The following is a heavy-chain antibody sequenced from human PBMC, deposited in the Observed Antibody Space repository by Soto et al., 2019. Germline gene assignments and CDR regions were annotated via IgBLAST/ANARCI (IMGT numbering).Heavy chain of an antibody. CDR2: ISAYNGNT. CDR1: GYTFTSYG. Sequence: QVQLVQSGAEVKKPGASVKVSCKASGYTFTSYGISWVRQAPGQGLEWMGWISAYNGNTNYAQKLQGKVTMTSDTATSTAYRELRSRRSDDTAVYYCARQAAAAGRSYYYDGMDVWGQGTTVTVSS. D-gene: IGHD6-13*01. CDR3: ARQAAAAGRSYYYDGMDV. J-gene: IGHJ6*02. V-gene: IGHV1-18*01.